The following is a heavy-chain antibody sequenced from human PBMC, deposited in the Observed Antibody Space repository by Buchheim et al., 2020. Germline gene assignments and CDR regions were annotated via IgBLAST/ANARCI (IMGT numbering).Heavy chain of an antibody. CDR1: GFTFSDHY. J-gene: IGHJ6*02. CDR3: ARVGWCYDNGMDV. V-gene: IGHV3-72*01. D-gene: IGHD2-15*01. CDR2: TRNKANSYNK. Sequence: EVQLVESGGGLVQPGGSLRLSCAASGFTFSDHYMDWVRQAPGKGLEWVGRTRNKANSYNKEYAASVKGRFTISKANSKNSLYQQMNSLEAEDTAEYYCARVGWCYDNGMDVWGQGTT.